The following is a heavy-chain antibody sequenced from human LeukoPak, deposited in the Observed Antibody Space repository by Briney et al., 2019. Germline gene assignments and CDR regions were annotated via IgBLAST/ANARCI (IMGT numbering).Heavy chain of an antibody. CDR3: TRDLPVPSLVRGIIIYGLIDY. D-gene: IGHD3-10*01. V-gene: IGHV3-21*06. Sequence: GSLRLSCEASGFSFSSISMNWVRQAPGKGLEWVSSISPEGGTTYHADSVKGRFTTSRDNAKSSLYLQMNSLRAEDTALYYCTRDLPVPSLVRGIIIYGLIDYWGQGTLVTVSS. CDR1: GFSFSSIS. CDR2: ISPEGGTT. J-gene: IGHJ4*02.